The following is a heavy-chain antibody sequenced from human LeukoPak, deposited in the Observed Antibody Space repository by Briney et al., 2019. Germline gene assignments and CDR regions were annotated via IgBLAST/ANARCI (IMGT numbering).Heavy chain of an antibody. CDR1: GGSISSYY. Sequence: SETLSLTCTVSGGSISSYYWSWIRQPPGKGLEWIGYIYYSGSTNYNPSLKSRVTISVDTSKNQFSLKLSSVTAADTAVYYCVRHTTSGWYQVVYWGQGTLVTVSS. CDR3: VRHTTSGWYQVVY. V-gene: IGHV4-59*08. J-gene: IGHJ4*02. CDR2: IYYSGST. D-gene: IGHD6-19*01.